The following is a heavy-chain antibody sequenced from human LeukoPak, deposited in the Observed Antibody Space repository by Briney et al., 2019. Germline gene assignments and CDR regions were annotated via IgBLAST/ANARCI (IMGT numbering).Heavy chain of an antibody. CDR1: GGSISSSSYY. D-gene: IGHD3-22*01. J-gene: IGHJ4*02. V-gene: IGHV4-61*01. CDR3: ARQSISGSSLSYFDY. CDR2: IYDSGST. Sequence: SETLSLTCTVSGGSISSSSYYWSWIRQPPGKGLEWIGNIYDSGSTNYNPSLKSRVTISVDTSKNQCSLKLSSVTAADTAVYYCARQSISGSSLSYFDYWGQGTLVNVSS.